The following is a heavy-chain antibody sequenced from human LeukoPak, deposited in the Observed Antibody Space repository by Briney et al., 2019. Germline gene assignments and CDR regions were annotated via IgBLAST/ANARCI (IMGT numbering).Heavy chain of an antibody. CDR2: ITISGHTK. V-gene: IGHV3-48*04. CDR1: GFTVSSNY. J-gene: IGHJ5*02. CDR3: ARGDPHADL. Sequence: GGSLRLSCAASGFTVSSNYMNWVRQAPGKGLEWIADITISGHTKNYADSVKGRFTISRDNARTSLYLQMNSLRVEDTGVYYCARGDPHADLWGQGTLVPVSS.